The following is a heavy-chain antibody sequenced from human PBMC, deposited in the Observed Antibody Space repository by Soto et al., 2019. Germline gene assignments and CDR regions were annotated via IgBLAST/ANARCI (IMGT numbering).Heavy chain of an antibody. CDR2: ISGSGGST. CDR1: GFTFSSYA. V-gene: IGHV3-23*01. D-gene: IGHD1-1*01. Sequence: EVQLLESGGGLVQPGGSLRLSCAASGFTFSSYAMSWVRQAPGKGLEWVSAISGSGGSTYYADSVKGRFTISRDNSKTPLYLQMNSLRAEDTAVYYCAKSRNWNDVNFDYWGQGTLVTVSS. CDR3: AKSRNWNDVNFDY. J-gene: IGHJ4*02.